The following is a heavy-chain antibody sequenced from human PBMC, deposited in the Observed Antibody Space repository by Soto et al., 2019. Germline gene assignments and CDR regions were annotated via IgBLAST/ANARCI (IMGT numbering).Heavy chain of an antibody. CDR3: ARENRYFDY. J-gene: IGHJ4*02. CDR1: GYTFRNFG. Sequence: QIQLLQSGAEVKKPGASVKVTCKASGYTFRNFGISWVRQAPGQGLEWMGWISDYNANANDAQKFQGRLTITADTSTSTAYMELRSLRSDDTAVYYCARENRYFDYWGQGTLVTVSS. CDR2: ISDYNANA. V-gene: IGHV1-18*01.